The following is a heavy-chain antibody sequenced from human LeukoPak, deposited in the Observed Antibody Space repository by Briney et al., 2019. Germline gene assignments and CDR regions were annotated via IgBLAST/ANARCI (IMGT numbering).Heavy chain of an antibody. D-gene: IGHD3-9*01. Sequence: GGSLRLSCAASGFTFSSYFMSWVRQAPGKGLEWVANIKKDGSEKYYVDSVKGRFTISRDNAKKSLYLQMNSLRAEDTAVYYCARSPSYYDILTGPYYYYMDVWGKGTTVTISS. V-gene: IGHV3-7*01. CDR1: GFTFSSYF. CDR3: ARSPSYYDILTGPYYYYMDV. J-gene: IGHJ6*03. CDR2: IKKDGSEK.